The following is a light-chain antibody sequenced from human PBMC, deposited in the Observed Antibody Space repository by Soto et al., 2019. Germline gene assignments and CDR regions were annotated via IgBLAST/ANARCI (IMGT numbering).Light chain of an antibody. CDR3: QQRSNFIT. CDR2: GAS. J-gene: IGKJ5*01. V-gene: IGKV3-11*01. Sequence: EFALTQSPATLCLSPGERATISCRASQTVSSNLAWYQQKPGQAPRLLIYGASTRATGIPARFSGSGSGTDFTLTISSLESEDFAVYYCQQRSNFITFGQGTRLEIK. CDR1: QTVSSN.